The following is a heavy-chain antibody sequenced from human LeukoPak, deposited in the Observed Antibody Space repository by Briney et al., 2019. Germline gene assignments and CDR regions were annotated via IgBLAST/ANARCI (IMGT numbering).Heavy chain of an antibody. CDR1: GGSISSYY. D-gene: IGHD3-3*01. CDR3: ARYRNYDFWSGYDK. J-gene: IGHJ4*02. Sequence: PSETLSLTCTVSGGSISSYYWSWIRQPAGKGLEWIGRIYTSGSTNYNPSLKSRVTISVDTSKNQFSLRLNSVTAADTAMYYCARYRNYDFWSGYDKWGQGTLVTVSS. V-gene: IGHV4-4*07. CDR2: IYTSGST.